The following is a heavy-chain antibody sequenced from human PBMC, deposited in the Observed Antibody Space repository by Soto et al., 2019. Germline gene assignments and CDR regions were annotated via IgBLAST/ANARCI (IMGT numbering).Heavy chain of an antibody. CDR1: GYTLTSYK. J-gene: IGHJ4*02. CDR3: AKHKAVVLAAVFDY. V-gene: IGHV1-46*01. D-gene: IGHD2-15*01. Sequence: GASVKGSCKASGYTLTSYKMYWVRQAPGQGLEWMGIINPGDSSTSYAQKFQGRVTMTRDTSASTVYMELRGLRSEDTAVYYCAKHKAVVLAAVFDYWGQGTLVTVSS. CDR2: INPGDSST.